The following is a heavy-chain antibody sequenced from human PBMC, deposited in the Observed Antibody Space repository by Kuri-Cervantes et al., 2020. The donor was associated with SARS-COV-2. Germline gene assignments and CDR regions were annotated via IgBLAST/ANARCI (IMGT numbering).Heavy chain of an antibody. D-gene: IGHD2-15*01. CDR3: TRMSRGGSPDY. J-gene: IGHJ4*02. CDR2: ISSSGSTI. CDR1: GFNFSSYE. Sequence: GESLKISCVASGFNFSSYEMNWVRQAPGRGLEWVSYISSSGSTIYYADSVKGRFTISRDNAKNSLYLQMSSLRVEDTAVYYCTRMSRGGSPDYWGQGTLVTVSS. V-gene: IGHV3-48*03.